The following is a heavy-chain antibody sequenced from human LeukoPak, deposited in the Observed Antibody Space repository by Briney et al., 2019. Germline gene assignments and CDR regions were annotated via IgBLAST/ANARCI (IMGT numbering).Heavy chain of an antibody. CDR3: TRSFPGIVGAADF. D-gene: IGHD1-26*01. J-gene: IGHJ4*02. CDR1: GGSIISYH. V-gene: IGHV4-59*01. Sequence: PSETLSLTCTVSGGSIISYHWSWIRQSPQKGLEWIAYIHSSGKTNYNPSLKSRVTISVDTSKNQFSLKVTSMTAADTGVYYCTRSFPGIVGAADFWGQGTLVTVSS. CDR2: IHSSGKT.